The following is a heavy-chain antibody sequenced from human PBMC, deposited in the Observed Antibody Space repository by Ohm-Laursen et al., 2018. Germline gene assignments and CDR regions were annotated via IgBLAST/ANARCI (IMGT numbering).Heavy chain of an antibody. CDR1: GGSVSSGSYY. V-gene: IGHV4-61*01. J-gene: IGHJ4*02. CDR2: IYYSGST. D-gene: IGHD3-16*02. Sequence: SDTLSLTCTVSGGSVSSGSYYWSWIRQPPGKGLEWIGHIYYSGSTNYNPSLKSRVTISVDTSKNQFSLKLSFVTAADTAVYYCARGFYDYVWGRYRQIDYWGQGTLVTVSS. CDR3: ARGFYDYVWGRYRQIDY.